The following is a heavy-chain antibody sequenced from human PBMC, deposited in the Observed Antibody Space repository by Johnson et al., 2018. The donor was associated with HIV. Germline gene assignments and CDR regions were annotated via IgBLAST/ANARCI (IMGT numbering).Heavy chain of an antibody. CDR3: ARDRGAFDI. V-gene: IGHV3-30*03. J-gene: IGHJ3*02. CDR2: LSYDGGNK. CDR1: GFTFSSYC. Sequence: QVQLVESGGGVVQPGRSLRLSCAASGFTFSSYCMHWVRQAPGKGLEWVAVLSYDGGNKYYADSVKGRFTISRDNSKNTLYLQMDSLRAEDTAVYYCARDRGAFDIWGQGTMVTVSS.